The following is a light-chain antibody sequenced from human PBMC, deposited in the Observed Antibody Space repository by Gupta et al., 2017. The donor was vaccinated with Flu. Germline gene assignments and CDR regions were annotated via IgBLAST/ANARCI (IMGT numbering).Light chain of an antibody. V-gene: IGKV1-5*03. Sequence: GDRVTITCRASQSISNWLTWYQQKPGKAPKLLIYKASNLETGVPSRFSGSGSGTEFTLTISSLQPDDFATYYCQQSDTYWTFGQGTTVEIK. CDR1: QSISNW. CDR2: KAS. J-gene: IGKJ1*01. CDR3: QQSDTYWT.